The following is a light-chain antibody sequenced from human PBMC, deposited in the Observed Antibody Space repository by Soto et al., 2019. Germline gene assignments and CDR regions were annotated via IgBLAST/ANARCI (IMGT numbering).Light chain of an antibody. Sequence: QSALTQPASVSGSPGQSITISCTGTSSDVGGYNYVSWYQQHPGKAPKLIIYGVSNRPSGVSNRVSGSKSGNTASLTISGLQDEDEADYYCSSYRGSSTVVFGGGTKLTVL. V-gene: IGLV2-14*01. CDR3: SSYRGSSTVV. CDR2: GVS. J-gene: IGLJ2*01. CDR1: SSDVGGYNY.